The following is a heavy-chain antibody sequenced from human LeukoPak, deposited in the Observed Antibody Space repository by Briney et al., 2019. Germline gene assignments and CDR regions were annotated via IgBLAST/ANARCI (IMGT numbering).Heavy chain of an antibody. V-gene: IGHV4-4*02. D-gene: IGHD4-23*01. Sequence: SETLSLTCAVSSDSISSSNWWSWVRQSPGKGLEWIGEIYHSGKSTYNPSLKSRVTMSVDTSKNQFSLKLSSVTAADTAVYYCASLAGNYGGNSGWFDPWGQGTLVTVSS. CDR2: IYHSGKS. CDR1: SDSISSSNW. CDR3: ASLAGNYGGNSGWFDP. J-gene: IGHJ5*02.